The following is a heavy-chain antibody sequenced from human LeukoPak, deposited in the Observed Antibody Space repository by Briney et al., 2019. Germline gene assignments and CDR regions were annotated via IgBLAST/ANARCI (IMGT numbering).Heavy chain of an antibody. Sequence: PGGSLRLSCAASGFTFSNAWMSWVRQAPGKGLEWVGRIKSKTDGGTTDYAAPVKGRFTTSRDDSKNTLYLQMNSLKTEDTAVYYCTTDTDYGSAGDYWGQGTLVTVSS. CDR1: GFTFSNAW. CDR2: IKSKTDGGTT. J-gene: IGHJ4*02. CDR3: TTDTDYGSAGDY. V-gene: IGHV3-15*01. D-gene: IGHD3-10*01.